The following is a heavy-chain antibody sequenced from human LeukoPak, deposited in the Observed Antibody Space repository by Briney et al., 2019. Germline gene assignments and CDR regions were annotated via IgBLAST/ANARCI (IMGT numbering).Heavy chain of an antibody. V-gene: IGHV4-59*01. D-gene: IGHD6-13*01. CDR2: IYYSGST. CDR1: GGSISSYY. Sequence: PSETLSLTCTVSGGSISSYYWSWIRQPPGKGLEWIGYIYYSGSTNYNPSLKSRVTISVDTSKNQFSLKLSSVTAADTAVYYCARVGIAAAEDYWGQGTLVTVSS. J-gene: IGHJ4*02. CDR3: ARVGIAAAEDY.